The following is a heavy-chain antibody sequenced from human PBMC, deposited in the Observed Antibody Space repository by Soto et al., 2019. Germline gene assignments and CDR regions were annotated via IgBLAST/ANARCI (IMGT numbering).Heavy chain of an antibody. V-gene: IGHV3-23*01. CDR3: AKDQGSSWYEIDY. J-gene: IGHJ4*02. Sequence: EVQLLESGGGLVQPGGSLRLSCAASGFTFSNYAVTWVRQAPGQGLEWVSTISGSGGSTYYADCVKGRFTISRDNSKNTLYLQMNSLRAEDTAVYYCAKDQGSSWYEIDYWGQGTLVTVSS. CDR2: ISGSGGST. D-gene: IGHD6-13*01. CDR1: GFTFSNYA.